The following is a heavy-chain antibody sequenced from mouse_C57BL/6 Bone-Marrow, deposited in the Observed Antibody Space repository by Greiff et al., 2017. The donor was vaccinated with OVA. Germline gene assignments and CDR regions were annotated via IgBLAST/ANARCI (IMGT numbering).Heavy chain of an antibody. Sequence: VQLQQSGAELARPGASVKLSCKASGYTFTSYGISWVKQRTGQGLEWIGEIYPRSGNTYYNEKFKGKATLTADKSSSTAYMELRSLTSEDSAVYFCASQRLDEYWGQGTLVTVSA. CDR2: IYPRSGNT. J-gene: IGHJ3*01. V-gene: IGHV1-81*01. CDR3: ASQRLDEY. CDR1: GYTFTSYG.